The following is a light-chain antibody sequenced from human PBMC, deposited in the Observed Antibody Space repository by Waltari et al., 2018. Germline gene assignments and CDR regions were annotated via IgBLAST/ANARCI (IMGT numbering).Light chain of an antibody. CDR2: SAS. V-gene: IGKV1-9*01. CDR3: QQLIHYLWT. CDR1: QGISSY. Sequence: DIQLTQSPSFLSASVGDRVTITCRASQGISSYLAWYQQKPGTSPVLLIYSASTLQSGVPSRFSASGSGTEFTLTISSLQPEDFATYHCQQLIHYLWTFGQGTKVEI. J-gene: IGKJ1*01.